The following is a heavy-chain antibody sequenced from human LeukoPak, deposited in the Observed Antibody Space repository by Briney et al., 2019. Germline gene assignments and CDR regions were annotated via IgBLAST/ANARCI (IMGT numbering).Heavy chain of an antibody. CDR1: GGSISSYY. V-gene: IGHV4-4*07. Sequence: SETLSLTCTVSGGSISSYYWSWIRQAAGKGLEWIGRIYTSGSTNYNPSLKSRVTMSVDTSKNQFSLKLSSVTAADTAVYYCARDSPIFENFDYWGQGTLVTVSS. CDR3: ARDSPIFENFDY. J-gene: IGHJ4*02. CDR2: IYTSGST.